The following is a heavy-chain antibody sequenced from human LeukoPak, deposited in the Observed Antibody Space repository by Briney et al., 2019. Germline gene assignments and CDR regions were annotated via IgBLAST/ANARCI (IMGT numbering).Heavy chain of an antibody. J-gene: IGHJ4*02. Sequence: GGSLRLSCAASGFTFSNCAMSWVRQAPGKGLEWVSAISGGGGSTYYADSVKGRFTISRDNSKNTLFLQMNSLRAEDTAVYYCAKGKVVTGIDYWGQGTLVTVSS. CDR3: AKGKVVTGIDY. D-gene: IGHD2-21*02. CDR2: ISGGGGST. CDR1: GFTFSNCA. V-gene: IGHV3-23*01.